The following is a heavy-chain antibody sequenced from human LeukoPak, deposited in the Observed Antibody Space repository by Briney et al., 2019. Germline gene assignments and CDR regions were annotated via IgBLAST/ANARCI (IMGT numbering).Heavy chain of an antibody. V-gene: IGHV4-39*07. Sequence: SETLSLTCTVAGASITSSNYYWLWLRQPPGKGLEWIGSIYYTGTTYYNLSLKSRVTISVDTSKNQFSLKLSSVTAADTAVYHCARHPPPRHRYCSSASCYGYFQHWGQGTLVTVSS. CDR3: ARHPPPRHRYCSSASCYGYFQH. J-gene: IGHJ1*01. CDR2: IYYTGTT. D-gene: IGHD2-2*01. CDR1: GASITSSNYY.